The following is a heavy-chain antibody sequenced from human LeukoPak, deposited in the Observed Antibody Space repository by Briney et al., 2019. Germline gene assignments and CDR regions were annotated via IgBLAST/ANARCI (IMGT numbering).Heavy chain of an antibody. CDR2: ISGSGGST. CDR1: GFTFSSYA. CDR3: AKASLYNYGYYYYMDV. V-gene: IGHV3-23*01. Sequence: GGSLRLSCAASGFTFSSYAMSWVRQAPGKGLEWVSAISGSGGSTYYADSVKGRFTISRDNSKNTLYLQMNSLRAEDTAVYYCAKASLYNYGYYYYMDVWGKGTTVTISS. J-gene: IGHJ6*03.